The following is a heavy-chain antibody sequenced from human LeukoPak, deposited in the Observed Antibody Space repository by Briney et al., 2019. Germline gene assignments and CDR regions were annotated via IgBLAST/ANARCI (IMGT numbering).Heavy chain of an antibody. D-gene: IGHD3-22*01. V-gene: IGHV3-53*01. CDR2: IYSGGSI. Sequence: GGSLRLSCAASGFTVSSNYMSWVRQAPGKGLEWVSVIYSGGSIYYADSVKGRFTISRDNAKNSLYLQMNSLRAEDTAVYYCARLYDSSGYFDYWGQGTLVTVSS. CDR3: ARLYDSSGYFDY. J-gene: IGHJ4*02. CDR1: GFTVSSNY.